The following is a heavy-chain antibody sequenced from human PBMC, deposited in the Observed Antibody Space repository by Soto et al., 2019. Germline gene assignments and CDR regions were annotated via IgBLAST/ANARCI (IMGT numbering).Heavy chain of an antibody. CDR2: INPNSGGT. D-gene: IGHD4-17*01. V-gene: IGHV1-2*04. J-gene: IGHJ4*02. CDR3: ARWDYGDYARFDY. CDR1: GYTFTGYY. Sequence: GASVKVSCKASGYTFTGYYIHWVRQAPGQGLEWMGWINPNSGGTNYAQKFQGWVTMTRDTSISTAYMELSSLRSEDTAVYYCARWDYGDYARFDYWGQGTLVTVSS.